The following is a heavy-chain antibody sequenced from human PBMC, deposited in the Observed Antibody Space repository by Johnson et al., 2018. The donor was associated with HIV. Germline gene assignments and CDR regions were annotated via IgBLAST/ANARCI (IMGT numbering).Heavy chain of an antibody. J-gene: IGHJ1*01. Sequence: VQLVESGGGLIQPGGSLRLSCAASGFTVSSNYMSWVRQAPGKGLEWVSVIYSGGSTYYADSVKGRFTISRDNSKNTLYLQMNSLRAEDTAVYYCAKDPIVLELGDNVRGLLGLRWAMWG. D-gene: IGHD2-8*02. CDR1: GFTVSSNY. CDR2: IYSGGST. CDR3: AKDPIVLELGDNVRGLLGLRWAM. V-gene: IGHV3-53*01.